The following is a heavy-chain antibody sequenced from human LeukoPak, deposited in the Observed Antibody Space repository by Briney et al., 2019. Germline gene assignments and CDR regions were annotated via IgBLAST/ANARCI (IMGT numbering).Heavy chain of an antibody. CDR2: ISSGGSTI. Sequence: GGSLRLSCAASGFTFSSYEMNWVRQAPGKGLEWVSYISSGGSTIYYADSVKGRFTISRDNAKNSLYLQMNSLRAEDTAVYYCARAATYYDFWSGRNPPDYFDYWGQGTLVTVSP. V-gene: IGHV3-48*03. J-gene: IGHJ4*02. D-gene: IGHD3-3*01. CDR3: ARAATYYDFWSGRNPPDYFDY. CDR1: GFTFSSYE.